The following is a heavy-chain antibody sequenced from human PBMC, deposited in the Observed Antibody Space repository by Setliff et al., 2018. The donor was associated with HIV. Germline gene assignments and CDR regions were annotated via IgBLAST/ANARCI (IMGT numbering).Heavy chain of an antibody. V-gene: IGHV3-48*01. CDR3: AKGIEMATIMSAFDI. J-gene: IGHJ3*02. CDR2: ISSSSSPI. CDR1: GFTFSTYN. Sequence: GGSLRLSCAASGFTFSTYNMNWVRQAPGKGLEWISFISSSSSPIYYADSVQGRFTISRDNAKNSLYLQMNSLRAEDTAVYYCAKGIEMATIMSAFDIWGQGTMVTVSS. D-gene: IGHD5-12*01.